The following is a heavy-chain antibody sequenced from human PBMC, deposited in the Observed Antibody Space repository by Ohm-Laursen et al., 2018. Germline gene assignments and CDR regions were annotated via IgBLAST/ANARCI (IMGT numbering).Heavy chain of an antibody. V-gene: IGHV3-15*01. CDR3: STDHFP. D-gene: IGHD3-3*02. Sequence: GSLRLSCTASGFTVSDAWMSWVRQAPGKGLEYVGRIKSKAAGETREYAEPVKGRFTILRDDSKNTLSLQMNSLKTEDTGVYYCSTDHFPWGQGTLVTVSS. J-gene: IGHJ5*02. CDR1: GFTVSDAW. CDR2: IKSKAAGETR.